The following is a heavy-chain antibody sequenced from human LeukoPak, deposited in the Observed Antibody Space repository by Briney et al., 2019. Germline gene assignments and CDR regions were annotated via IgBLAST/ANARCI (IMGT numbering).Heavy chain of an antibody. CDR3: ARSRWYFQH. D-gene: IGHD6-13*01. CDR2: ISSSGSTI. V-gene: IGHV3-48*03. J-gene: IGHJ1*01. CDR1: GFTFSSYE. Sequence: GGSLRLSCAASGFTFSSYEMNWVRQAPGKGLEWVSYISSSGSTIYYADSVKGRFTISRDNARNSLYLQMNSLRAEDTAVYYCARSRWYFQHWGQGTLVTVSS.